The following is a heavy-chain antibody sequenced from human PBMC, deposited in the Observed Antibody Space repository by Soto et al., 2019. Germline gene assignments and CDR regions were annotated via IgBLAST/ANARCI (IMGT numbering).Heavy chain of an antibody. V-gene: IGHV3-74*01. CDR1: GFTFSNYG. CDR3: ARDRGYPDSFNI. CDR2: INSDGSRI. D-gene: IGHD3-10*01. Sequence: GGSLRLSCAASGFTFSNYGLHWVRQAPGKGLEWVSHINSDGSRIVYADSVKGRFTISRDNAKNTLYLQMNSLRVEDTAVYYCARDRGYPDSFNIWGQGTMVTVSS. J-gene: IGHJ3*02.